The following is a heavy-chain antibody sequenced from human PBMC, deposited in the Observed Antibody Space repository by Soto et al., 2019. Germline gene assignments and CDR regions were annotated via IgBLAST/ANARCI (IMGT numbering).Heavy chain of an antibody. CDR2: VYPSYSDV. D-gene: IGHD3-16*01. CDR1: GYXFSSSW. J-gene: IGHJ4*02. V-gene: IGHV5-51*01. CDR3: TKGATCPFDS. Sequence: EXLKISFQSPGYXFSSSWVGWVRQKPGKGLEFLGNVYPSYSDVGYRPDFEGQVTISADKSINTAYLKLINLNASDTAIYYCTKGATCPFDSWGQGTRGTVSS.